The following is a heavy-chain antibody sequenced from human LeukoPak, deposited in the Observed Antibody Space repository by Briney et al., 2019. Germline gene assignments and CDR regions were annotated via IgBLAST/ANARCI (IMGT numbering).Heavy chain of an antibody. J-gene: IGHJ5*02. CDR2: IVSSGTYT. CDR3: ARASTRGGQLLKLDP. CDR1: GFTFSASY. Sequence: GGSLRLSCAASGFTFSASYMSSLRQAPGKGLEWVSYIVSSGTYTYYADSVKGRFIISRDNAKNSLYLQMNSVITVETAVYDCARASTRGGQLLKLDPWGQGTLVTVSS. D-gene: IGHD3-10*01. V-gene: IGHV3-11*05.